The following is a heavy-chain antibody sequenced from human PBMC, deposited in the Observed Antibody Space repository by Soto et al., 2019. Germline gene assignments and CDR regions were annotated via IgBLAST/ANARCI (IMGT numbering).Heavy chain of an antibody. Sequence: EVQLLESGGGLVQPGGSLRLSCAASGFTFSDYAMGWVRQAPGKGLQWVSAISNTGHSTHSSDSVKGRVTVSRDNSENTLHLQMNSLRVDDTAVYYCAKLTTVFGAAVTLGYFDLWGRGTLVTVSS. V-gene: IGHV3-23*01. D-gene: IGHD3-3*01. J-gene: IGHJ2*01. CDR3: AKLTTVFGAAVTLGYFDL. CDR1: GFTFSDYA. CDR2: ISNTGHST.